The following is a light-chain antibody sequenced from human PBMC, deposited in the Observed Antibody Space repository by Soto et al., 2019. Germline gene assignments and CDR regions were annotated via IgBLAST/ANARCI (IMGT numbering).Light chain of an antibody. CDR2: AAS. CDR1: EAIGND. Sequence: AIQMTQPPSSLSASVGDRVTITCRASEAIGNDLAWYQQKPGKAPKLLIYAASSLQIRVPSRFSGSGSGTDFTLPISSLQPEDFATYYCLQDYNFPFTCGPGTTLDVK. J-gene: IGKJ3*01. V-gene: IGKV1-6*01. CDR3: LQDYNFPFT.